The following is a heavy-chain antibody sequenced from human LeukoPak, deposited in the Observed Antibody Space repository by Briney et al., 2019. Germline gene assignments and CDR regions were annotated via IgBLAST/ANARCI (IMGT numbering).Heavy chain of an antibody. J-gene: IGHJ4*02. V-gene: IGHV3-30*02. CDR1: GFTFSSYG. CDR2: IRYDGSSK. CDR3: AKGVAMRPFDY. Sequence: GGSLRLSCAASGFTFSSYGMHWVRQAPGRGLEWVAFIRYDGSSKYYADSVKGRFTISRDNSKNTLYLQMNSLRAEDTAVYYCAKGVAMRPFDYWGQGTLVTVSS. D-gene: IGHD2-2*01.